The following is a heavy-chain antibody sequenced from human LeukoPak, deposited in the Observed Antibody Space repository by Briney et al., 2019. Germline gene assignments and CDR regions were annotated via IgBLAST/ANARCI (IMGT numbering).Heavy chain of an antibody. CDR1: GYRFTSYW. Sequence: GESLKISCKGSGYRFTSYWIGLVREMPGKGLEWVGIIYPGDSDTRYSPSFQGQVTISADKSISTAYLQWSSLKASDTAMYYCARRRRSGTYEYFDYWGQGTLVTVSS. CDR2: IYPGDSDT. CDR3: ARRRRSGTYEYFDY. J-gene: IGHJ4*02. V-gene: IGHV5-51*01. D-gene: IGHD1-26*01.